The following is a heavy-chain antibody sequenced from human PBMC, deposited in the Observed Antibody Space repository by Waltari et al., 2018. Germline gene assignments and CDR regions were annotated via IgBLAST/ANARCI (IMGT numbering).Heavy chain of an antibody. CDR2: NYHTGSS. V-gene: IGHV4-38-2*02. D-gene: IGHD6-25*01. CDR1: GHSVNNDFY. J-gene: IGHJ4*02. CDR3: AEEGNTTAGLFDS. Sequence: QVQLRESGPGLVRSSETLSLTCTVSGHSVNNDFYWAWIRQSPGGGLEWIASNYHTGSSHDNSPLKSRVSISTDMSTKQFFLTLTHLTAADTAVYYCAEEGNTTAGLFDSWGQGTLVTVSS.